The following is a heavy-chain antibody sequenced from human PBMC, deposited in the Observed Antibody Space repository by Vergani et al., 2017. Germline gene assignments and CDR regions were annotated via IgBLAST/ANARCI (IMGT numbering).Heavy chain of an antibody. CDR3: ASDMSWNIDY. J-gene: IGHJ4*02. CDR2: INPNDGRI. CDR1: GYTFTDYG. V-gene: IGHV1-18*01. Sequence: QVRLVQSGGGVMKPGTSLKVSCKASGYTFTDYGISWVRQAPGQGLQWLAWINPNDGRIDYGPNFRDRVTMTTDTFTTTAHIELRSLTSGDTAIYYGASDMSWNIDYWGQGILVTVSS. D-gene: IGHD1-1*01.